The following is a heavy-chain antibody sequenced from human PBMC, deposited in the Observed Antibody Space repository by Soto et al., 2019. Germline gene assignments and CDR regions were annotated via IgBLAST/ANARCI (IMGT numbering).Heavy chain of an antibody. CDR2: ISYDGSNK. Sequence: GSLRLSCAASGFTFSSYGMHWVRQAPGKGLEWVAVISYDGSNKYYADSVKGRFTISRDNSKNTLYLQMNSLRAEDTAVYYCAKDRERYYYYYGMDVWGQGTTVTVSS. D-gene: IGHD1-1*01. CDR1: GFTFSSYG. J-gene: IGHJ6*02. V-gene: IGHV3-30*18. CDR3: AKDRERYYYYYGMDV.